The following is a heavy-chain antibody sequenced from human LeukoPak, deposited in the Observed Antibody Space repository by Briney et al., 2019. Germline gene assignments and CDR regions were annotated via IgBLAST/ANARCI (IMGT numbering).Heavy chain of an antibody. V-gene: IGHV3-15*01. D-gene: IGHD6-19*01. CDR2: IKSKVDRETT. Sequence: GGSLTLSCAASGFTFSDAWMSWVRQAPGKGLEWIGHIKSKVDRETTDYAATVKGRFAISRDDSKNTLYLQMNSLKTEYTAVYYCTTEAPWYSSGRGWSDYWGQGTLVTVSS. CDR1: GFTFSDAW. CDR3: TTEAPWYSSGRGWSDY. J-gene: IGHJ4*02.